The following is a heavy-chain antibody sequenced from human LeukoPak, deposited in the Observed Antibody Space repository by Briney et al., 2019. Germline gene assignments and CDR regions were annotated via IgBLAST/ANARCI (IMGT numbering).Heavy chain of an antibody. CDR2: IVVGSGNT. J-gene: IGHJ4*02. CDR3: AASFYCGGDCYRDY. CDR1: GFTFTSSA. D-gene: IGHD2-21*02. V-gene: IGHV1-58*02. Sequence: GASVKVSCKASGFTFTSSAMQWVRQARGQRLEWIGWIVVGSGNTNYAQKFQERVTITRDMSTSTAYMELGSLRSEDTAVYYCAASFYCGGDCYRDYWGQGTLVTVSS.